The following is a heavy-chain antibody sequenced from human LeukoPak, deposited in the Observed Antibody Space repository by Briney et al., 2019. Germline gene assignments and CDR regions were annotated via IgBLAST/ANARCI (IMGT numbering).Heavy chain of an antibody. CDR2: IYYSGST. CDR1: GGSISSSSYY. J-gene: IGHJ3*02. Sequence: SETLSLTCTVSGGSISSSSYYWGWIRQPPGKGLEWIGSIYYSGSTYYNPSLKSRVTISVDTSKNQFSLKLSSVTAADTAVYYCARVTRPYYDYVWGSNAFDIWGQGTMVTVSS. CDR3: ARVTRPYYDYVWGSNAFDI. D-gene: IGHD3-16*01. V-gene: IGHV4-39*01.